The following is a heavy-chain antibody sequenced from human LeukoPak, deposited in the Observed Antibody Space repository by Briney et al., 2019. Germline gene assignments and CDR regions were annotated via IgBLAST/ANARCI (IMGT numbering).Heavy chain of an antibody. D-gene: IGHD3-3*02. CDR3: ARHFAGPGTYTPYYGMDV. Sequence: SETLSLTCIVSGGSISSYYWSWIRQPAGKGLEWIGQIHTSGSTNYNPSLKSRVAMSVDTSKKHFPLKLSSVTAADTAVYYCARHFAGPGTYTPYYGMDVWGQGTTVTVS. V-gene: IGHV4-4*07. CDR1: GGSISSYY. CDR2: IHTSGST. J-gene: IGHJ6*02.